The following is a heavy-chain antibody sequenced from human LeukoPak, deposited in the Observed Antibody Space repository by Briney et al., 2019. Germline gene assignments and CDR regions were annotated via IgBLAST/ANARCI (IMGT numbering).Heavy chain of an antibody. J-gene: IGHJ5*02. D-gene: IGHD2-15*01. V-gene: IGHV4-59*01. CDR3: ARGRGGGGSSNNWFDP. CDR2: ISYSGST. Sequence: SETLSLTCTVSGGSISGYYWSWIWQPPGKGLEWIGYISYSGSTNYNPSLKSRVSISVDTSKNQFSLKLSSVTAADTAVYYCARGRGGGGSSNNWFDPWGQGTLVIVSS. CDR1: GGSISGYY.